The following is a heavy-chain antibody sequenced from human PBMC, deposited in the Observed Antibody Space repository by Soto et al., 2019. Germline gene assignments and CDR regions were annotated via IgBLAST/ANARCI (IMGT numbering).Heavy chain of an antibody. CDR1: GFTFSSYA. V-gene: IGHV3-23*01. CDR2: ISGSGGST. D-gene: IGHD2-2*01. CDR3: AKHTSPRYCSSTSCYGANYYYGMDV. Sequence: GGSLRLSCAASGFTFSSYAMSWVRQAPGKGLEWVSAISGSGGSTYYADSVKGRFTISRDNSKNTLYLQMNSLRAEDTAVYYCAKHTSPRYCSSTSCYGANYYYGMDVWGQGTTVTVSS. J-gene: IGHJ6*02.